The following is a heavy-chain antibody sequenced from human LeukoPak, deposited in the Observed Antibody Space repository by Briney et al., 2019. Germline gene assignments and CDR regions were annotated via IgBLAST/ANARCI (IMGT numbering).Heavy chain of an antibody. Sequence: GGSLRLSCVASGFSFSRYVMPSVRQAPGKGLELVAVIWYDGNNKYYAESVNGRFTISRDNCKNTLYMQMDRLRAEGTAVYYCARNVVGGDTDYFDYWGQGTLFTVSS. V-gene: IGHV3-33*01. J-gene: IGHJ4*02. CDR3: ARNVVGGDTDYFDY. CDR2: IWYDGNNK. D-gene: IGHD2-15*01. CDR1: GFSFSRYV.